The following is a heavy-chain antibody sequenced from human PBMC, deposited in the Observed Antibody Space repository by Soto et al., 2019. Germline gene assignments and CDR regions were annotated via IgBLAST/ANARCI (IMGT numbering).Heavy chain of an antibody. CDR2: IIPILGIA. J-gene: IGHJ4*02. D-gene: IGHD2-2*01. CDR1: GGTFSSYT. V-gene: IGHV1-69*02. CDR3: ATSGYCSSTSCYD. Sequence: QVQLVQSGAEVKKPGSSVKVSCKASGGTFSSYTISWVRQAPGQGLEWMGRIIPILGIANYAQKFQGRVTITADKSTSTAYMELSSLRSEDTVVYYCATSGYCSSTSCYDWGQGTLVTVSS.